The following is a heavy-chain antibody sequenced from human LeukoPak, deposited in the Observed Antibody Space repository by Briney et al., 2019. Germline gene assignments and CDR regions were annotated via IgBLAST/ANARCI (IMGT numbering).Heavy chain of an antibody. CDR3: ARDPYSGNYGNYYYYYMDV. CDR2: ITSSSSYI. D-gene: IGHD1-26*01. V-gene: IGHV3-21*06. CDR1: GFTFSTYN. Sequence: PGGSLRLSCAASGFTFSTYNMNWVRHAPGKGLEWISPITSSSSYIYYADSVKGRFTISRDNAKNSLFLQMNNLSPDDTAVYFCARDPYSGNYGNYYYYYMDVWGKGTTVTISS. J-gene: IGHJ6*03.